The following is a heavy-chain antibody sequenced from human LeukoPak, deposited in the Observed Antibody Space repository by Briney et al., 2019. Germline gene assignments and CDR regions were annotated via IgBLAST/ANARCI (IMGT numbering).Heavy chain of an antibody. J-gene: IGHJ4*02. CDR3: AKGAGQLGWYGGPDY. CDR1: GFTFSSYG. Sequence: GGSLRLSCAASGFTFSSYGMHGVRQAPGKGLEWVAVIWYDGSNKYYADSVKGRFTISRDNSKNTLYLQMNSLRAEDTAVYYCAKGAGQLGWYGGPDYWGQGTLVTVSS. V-gene: IGHV3-33*06. D-gene: IGHD6-19*01. CDR2: IWYDGSNK.